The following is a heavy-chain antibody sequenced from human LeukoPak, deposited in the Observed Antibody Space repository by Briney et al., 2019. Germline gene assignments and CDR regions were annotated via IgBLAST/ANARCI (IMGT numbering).Heavy chain of an antibody. J-gene: IGHJ3*02. CDR3: AGASNDYGNAFDI. V-gene: IGHV1-69*04. CDR2: IIPILGIA. CDR1: GGTFSSYA. Sequence: SVKVSCKASGGTFSSYAISWVRQAPGQGLEWMGRIIPILGIANYAQKFQGRVMITADKSTSTAYMELRSLRSDDTAVYYCAGASNDYGNAFDIWGQGTMVTVSS. D-gene: IGHD4-17*01.